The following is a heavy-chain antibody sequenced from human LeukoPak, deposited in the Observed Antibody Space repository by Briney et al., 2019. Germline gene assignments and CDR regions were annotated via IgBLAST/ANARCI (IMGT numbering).Heavy chain of an antibody. CDR2: ISGSGGST. V-gene: IGHV3-23*01. CDR1: GFTFSSYA. D-gene: IGHD6-19*01. J-gene: IGHJ4*02. CDR3: AKDYSSGWYFFDY. Sequence: PGGSLRLSCAASGFTFSSYAMSWVRQAPGKGLKWVSLISGSGGSTYYADSVKGRFTISRDNSKNTLYLQMNSLRAEDTALYYCAKDYSSGWYFFDYWGQGTLVTVSS.